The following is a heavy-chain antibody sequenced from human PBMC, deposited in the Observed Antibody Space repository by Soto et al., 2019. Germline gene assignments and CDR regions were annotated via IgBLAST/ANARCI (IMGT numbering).Heavy chain of an antibody. CDR3: ARIKKQPSWFDP. V-gene: IGHV3-48*03. CDR1: GFSLSSYD. Sequence: GGSLRLSCVVSGFSLSSYDMNWVRQAPGKGLEWISYIGSSAGTIYYADSVKGRFTISRDNAKNSLYLQMNGLRAEDTAVYYCARIKKQPSWFDPWGQGTLVTVS. D-gene: IGHD6-13*01. CDR2: IGSSAGTI. J-gene: IGHJ5*02.